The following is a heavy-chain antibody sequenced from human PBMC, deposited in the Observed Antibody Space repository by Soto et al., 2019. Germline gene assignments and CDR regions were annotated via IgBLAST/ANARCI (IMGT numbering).Heavy chain of an antibody. CDR2: IVVGSGNT. D-gene: IGHD3-16*01. J-gene: IGHJ3*02. CDR1: GFTFTSSA. V-gene: IGHV1-58*02. CDR3: AAKAYYDYIWEPYAFDI. Sequence: GASVKVSCKASGFTFTSSAMQWVRQARGQRLEWIGWIVVGSGNTNYAQKFQERVTITRDMSTSTAYMELSSLRSEDAAVYYCAAKAYYDYIWEPYAFDIWGQGTMVTVSS.